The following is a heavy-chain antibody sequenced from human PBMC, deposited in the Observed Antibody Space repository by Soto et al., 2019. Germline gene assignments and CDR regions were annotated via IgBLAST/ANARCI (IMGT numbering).Heavy chain of an antibody. CDR2: IYYSGST. V-gene: IGHV4-59*12. Sequence: SETLSLTCTVSGDYLSSYYLNWLRQPPGKGLEWIGYIYYSGSTYYNPSLKRRVTISVDRSKNQFSLKLSSVTAADTAVYYCARGQVVAAQHWGQGTLVTVSS. J-gene: IGHJ4*02. CDR1: GDYLSSYY. CDR3: ARGQVVAAQH. D-gene: IGHD2-15*01.